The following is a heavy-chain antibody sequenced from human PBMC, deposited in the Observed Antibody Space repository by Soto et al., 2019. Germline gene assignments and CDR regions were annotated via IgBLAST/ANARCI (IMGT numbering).Heavy chain of an antibody. J-gene: IGHJ6*02. CDR3: ARDASGYSYGYYYYYGMDV. Sequence: SETLSLTCTVSGGSISSYYWSWIRQPPVKVLEWIGYIYYSGSTNYNPSLKSRVTISVDTSKNQFSLKLSSVTAADTAVYYCARDASGYSYGYYYYYGMDVWGQGTTVTVYS. D-gene: IGHD5-18*01. CDR1: GGSISSYY. CDR2: IYYSGST. V-gene: IGHV4-59*01.